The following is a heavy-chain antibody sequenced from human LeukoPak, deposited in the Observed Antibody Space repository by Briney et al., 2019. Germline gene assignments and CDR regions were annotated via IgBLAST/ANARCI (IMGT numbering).Heavy chain of an antibody. CDR2: IQYDGSDK. V-gene: IGHV3-30*02. Sequence: GGSLRLSCAASGFTFSSYGMHWVRQAPGKGLEWVAFIQYDGSDKYYADSVKGRFTISRDNSKNTLYLQMNSLRAEDTAVYYCRDPFDYWGQGTLVTVSS. CDR1: GFTFSSYG. J-gene: IGHJ4*02. CDR3: RDPFDY.